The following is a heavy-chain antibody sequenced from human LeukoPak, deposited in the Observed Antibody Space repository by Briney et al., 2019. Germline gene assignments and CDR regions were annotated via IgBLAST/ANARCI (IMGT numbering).Heavy chain of an antibody. CDR1: GGSISSYY. CDR2: IYYGGST. V-gene: IGHV4-59*01. J-gene: IGHJ6*03. CDR3: ARTHYYDSSGLYYYYMDV. Sequence: SETLSLTCTVSGGSISSYYWSWIRQPPGKGLEWIGYIYYGGSTNYNPSLKSRVTISVDTSKNQFSLKLSSVTAADTAVYYCARTHYYDSSGLYYYYMDVWGKGTTVTVSS. D-gene: IGHD3-22*01.